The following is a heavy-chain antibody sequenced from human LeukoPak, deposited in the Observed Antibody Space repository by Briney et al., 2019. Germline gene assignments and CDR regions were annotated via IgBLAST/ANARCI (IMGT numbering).Heavy chain of an antibody. Sequence: PGRSLRLSCAASGFTFDDYAMHWVRQAPGKGLEWVSGISWNSGSIGYADSVKGRFTISRDNAKNSLYLQMNSLRAEDTAVYYCAKVQRGFDPWGQGTLVTVSS. V-gene: IGHV3-9*01. CDR3: AKVQRGFDP. CDR2: ISWNSGSI. CDR1: GFTFDDYA. J-gene: IGHJ5*02.